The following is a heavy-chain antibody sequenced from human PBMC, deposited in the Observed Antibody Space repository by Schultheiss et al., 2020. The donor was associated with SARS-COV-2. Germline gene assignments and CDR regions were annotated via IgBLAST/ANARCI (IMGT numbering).Heavy chain of an antibody. V-gene: IGHV4-34*01. Sequence: SQTLSLTCAVYGGSFSGYYWSWIRQPPGKGLEWIGYIYYSGSTYYNPSLKSRVTISVDTSKNQFSLKLSSVTAADTAVYYCARSSGYGDPLVDYWGQGTLVTVSS. CDR3: ARSSGYGDPLVDY. CDR1: GGSFSGYY. D-gene: IGHD4-17*01. CDR2: IYYSGST. J-gene: IGHJ4*02.